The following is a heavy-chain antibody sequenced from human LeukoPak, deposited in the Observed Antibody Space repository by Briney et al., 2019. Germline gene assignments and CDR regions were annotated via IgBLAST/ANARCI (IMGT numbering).Heavy chain of an antibody. CDR1: GFTFINYA. CDR2: ISGSGDST. Sequence: QSGGSLRLSCAASGFTFINYAMTWVRQAPGKGLEWVSAISGSGDSTFNSDSVKGRFTISRDNSKNTLYLQMYSLRAEDTALYYCATSTVAKYDYWGQGTLVAVSS. J-gene: IGHJ4*02. CDR3: ATSTVAKYDY. V-gene: IGHV3-23*01. D-gene: IGHD4-11*01.